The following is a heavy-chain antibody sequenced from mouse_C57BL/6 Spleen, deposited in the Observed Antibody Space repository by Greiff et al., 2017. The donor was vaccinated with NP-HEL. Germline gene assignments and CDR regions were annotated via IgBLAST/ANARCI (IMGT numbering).Heavy chain of an antibody. Sequence: VQLQQSGAELVKPGASVKLSCKASGYTFTSYWMQWVKQRPGQGLEWIGEIDPSDSYTNYNQKFKGKATLTVDTSSSTAYMQLSSLTSEDSAVYYCARGNYGAYWGQGTLVTVSA. CDR1: GYTFTSYW. D-gene: IGHD1-1*01. CDR2: IDPSDSYT. J-gene: IGHJ3*01. CDR3: ARGNYGAY. V-gene: IGHV1-50*01.